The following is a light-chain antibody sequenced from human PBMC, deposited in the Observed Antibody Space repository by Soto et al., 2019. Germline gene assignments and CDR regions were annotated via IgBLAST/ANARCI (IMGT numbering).Light chain of an antibody. CDR1: SSDVGGYNY. CDR2: EVS. J-gene: IGLJ3*02. V-gene: IGLV2-14*01. Sequence: SVLTQPASVSWSPGQSITISCTGTSSDVGGYNYVSWYQQHPGKAPKLMIYEVSNRPSGVSNRFSGSKSGNTASLTISGLQAEDEPDYYCSSYTSSSTRVFGGGTKLTVL. CDR3: SSYTSSSTRV.